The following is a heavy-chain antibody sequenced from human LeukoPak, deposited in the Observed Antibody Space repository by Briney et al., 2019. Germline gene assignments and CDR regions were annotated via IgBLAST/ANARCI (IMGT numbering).Heavy chain of an antibody. CDR1: GFTFSSYA. D-gene: IGHD1-26*01. J-gene: IGHJ4*02. V-gene: IGHV3-48*03. CDR2: ISSSGSTI. Sequence: PGGSLRLSCAASGFTFSSYAVNWVRQAPGKGLEWVSYISSSGSTIYYADSVKGRFTISRDNAKNSLYLQMNSLRAEDAAVYYCASRSGSYEDYWGQGTLVTVSS. CDR3: ASRSGSYEDY.